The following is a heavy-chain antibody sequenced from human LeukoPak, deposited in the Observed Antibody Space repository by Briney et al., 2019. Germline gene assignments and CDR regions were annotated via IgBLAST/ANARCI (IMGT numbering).Heavy chain of an antibody. CDR2: IHQSGST. Sequence: PSETLSLTCAVDGGSLSDFYWNWIRQTPGRGLEWIGEIHQSGSTKYNPSLKSRLIMSVDTSKNHLSLSLTSVMAADTAVYYCARGNLRYKWDVTDVRRFYYYYYMAIWGKGTTVTVSS. CDR3: ARGNLRYKWDVTDVRRFYYYYYMAI. V-gene: IGHV4-34*01. CDR1: GGSLSDFY. J-gene: IGHJ6*03. D-gene: IGHD1-20*01.